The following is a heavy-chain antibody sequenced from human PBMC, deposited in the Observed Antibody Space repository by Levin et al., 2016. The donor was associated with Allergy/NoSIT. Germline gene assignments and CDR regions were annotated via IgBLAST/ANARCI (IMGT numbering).Heavy chain of an antibody. CDR3: AKDRSRWLQSPLFDY. CDR1: GFTFDDYA. Sequence: GESLKISCAASGFTFDDYAMHWVRQAPGKGLEWVSLISGDGGSTYYADSVKGRFTISRDNSKNSLYLQMNSLRTEDTALYYCAKDRSRWLQSPLFDYWGQGTLVTVSS. V-gene: IGHV3-43*02. CDR2: ISGDGGST. D-gene: IGHD5-24*01. J-gene: IGHJ4*02.